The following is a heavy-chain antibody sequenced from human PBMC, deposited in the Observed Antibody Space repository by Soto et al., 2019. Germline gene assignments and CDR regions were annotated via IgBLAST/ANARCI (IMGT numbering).Heavy chain of an antibody. Sequence: PGGSLRLSCAASGFTFDDYAMHWVRQAPGKGLEWVSGISWNSGSIGYADSVKGRFTISRDNAKNSLYLQMNSLRAEDTALYYCAKDKNFLSIEGAFDIWGQGTMVTVSS. D-gene: IGHD3-3*01. V-gene: IGHV3-9*01. CDR1: GFTFDDYA. CDR3: AKDKNFLSIEGAFDI. CDR2: ISWNSGSI. J-gene: IGHJ3*02.